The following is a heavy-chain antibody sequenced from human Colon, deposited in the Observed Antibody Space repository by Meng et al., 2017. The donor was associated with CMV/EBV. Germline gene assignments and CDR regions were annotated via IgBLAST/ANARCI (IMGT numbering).Heavy chain of an antibody. Sequence: GGSLRLSCAASGFAVGQYALNWVRQAPGKGLQWVSSISSSGRYTYYADSVKGRFTVSRDNAENSVHLQMSSLGAEDTSIYYCTKSSKYYDFWSAYAFDVWGRGTTVTVSS. V-gene: IGHV3-21*04. CDR1: GFAVGQYA. J-gene: IGHJ3*01. D-gene: IGHD3-3*01. CDR3: TKSSKYYDFWSAYAFDV. CDR2: ISSSGRYT.